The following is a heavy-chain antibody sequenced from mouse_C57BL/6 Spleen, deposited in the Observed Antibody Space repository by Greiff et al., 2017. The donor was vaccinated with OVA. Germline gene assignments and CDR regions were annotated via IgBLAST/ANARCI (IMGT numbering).Heavy chain of an antibody. Sequence: VKLMESGPELVKPGASVKISCKASGYAFSSSWMNWVKQRPGKGLEWIGRIYPGDGDTNYNGKFKGKATLTADKSSSTAYMQLSSLTSEDSAVYFCARLVTGTNYFDYWGQGTTLTVSS. CDR3: ARLVTGTNYFDY. CDR1: GYAFSSSW. D-gene: IGHD4-1*01. J-gene: IGHJ2*01. V-gene: IGHV1-82*01. CDR2: IYPGDGDT.